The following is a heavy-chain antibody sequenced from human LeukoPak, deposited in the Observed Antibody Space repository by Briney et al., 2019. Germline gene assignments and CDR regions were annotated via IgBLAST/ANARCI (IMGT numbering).Heavy chain of an antibody. CDR3: ARRSSSWRFDY. J-gene: IGHJ4*02. CDR2: IFHSGSA. CDR1: GGSISSSSYY. Sequence: SETLSLTCTVSGGSISSSSYYWGWIRQPPGKGLEWIGSIFHSGSAYYNPSLKSRVTISVDTSKNQLSLKLSSVTAADAAVYYCARRSSSWRFDYWGQGTLVTVSS. V-gene: IGHV4-39*01. D-gene: IGHD6-13*01.